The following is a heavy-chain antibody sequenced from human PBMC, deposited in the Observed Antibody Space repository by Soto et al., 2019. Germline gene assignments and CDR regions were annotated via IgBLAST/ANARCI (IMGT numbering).Heavy chain of an antibody. CDR3: ARTWEEDYYDSSGYYFNWFDP. D-gene: IGHD3-22*01. CDR1: GYTFTSYG. J-gene: IGHJ5*02. V-gene: IGHV1-18*01. CDR2: ISAYNGNT. Sequence: ASVKVSCKASGYTFTSYGISWVRQAPGQGLEWMGWISAYNGNTKYAQKLQGRVTMTTDTSTSTAYMELRSLRAEDTAVYYCARTWEEDYYDSSGYYFNWFDPWGQGTLVTVSS.